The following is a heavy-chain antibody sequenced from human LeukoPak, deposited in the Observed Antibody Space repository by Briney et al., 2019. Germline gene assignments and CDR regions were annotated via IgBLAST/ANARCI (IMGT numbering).Heavy chain of an antibody. Sequence: ASVKVSCKASGGTFSSYAISWVRQAPGQGLEWMGRIIPILGIANYAQKFQGRVTITADKSTSTAYMELSSLRSEDTAVYYCARSLAPVTSPFDYWGQGTLVTVS. V-gene: IGHV1-69*04. J-gene: IGHJ4*02. CDR1: GGTFSSYA. D-gene: IGHD4-17*01. CDR2: IIPILGIA. CDR3: ARSLAPVTSPFDY.